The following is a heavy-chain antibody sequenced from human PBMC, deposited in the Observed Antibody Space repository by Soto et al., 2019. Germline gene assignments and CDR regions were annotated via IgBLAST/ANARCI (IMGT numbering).Heavy chain of an antibody. CDR3: ARGCATTPLFWSGYYNYYYYMDV. J-gene: IGHJ6*03. CDR2: INHSGST. Sequence: SSETLSLTCAVYGGSFSGYYWSWIRQPPGKGLEWIGEINHSGSTNYNPSLKSRVTISVDTSKNQFSLKLSSVTAADTAVYYCARGCATTPLFWSGYYNYYYYMDVWGKGTTVTVSS. CDR1: GGSFSGYY. V-gene: IGHV4-34*01. D-gene: IGHD3-3*01.